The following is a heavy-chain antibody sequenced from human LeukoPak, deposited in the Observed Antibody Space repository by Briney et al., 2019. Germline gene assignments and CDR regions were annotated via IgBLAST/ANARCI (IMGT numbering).Heavy chain of an antibody. CDR3: ARHHNIVIVPTARGFDY. J-gene: IGHJ4*02. CDR2: DYYFGNT. V-gene: IGHV4-39*01. Sequence: KPSETLSLTCTVSGGSISSSSYYWRWVRQPPGKGLEWTGSDYYFGNTYYSPSLKSRITISVDTSKNQFSLKLSSVTAADTAVYYCARHHNIVIVPTARGFDYWGQGTLVTVSS. CDR1: GGSISSSSYY. D-gene: IGHD2-2*01.